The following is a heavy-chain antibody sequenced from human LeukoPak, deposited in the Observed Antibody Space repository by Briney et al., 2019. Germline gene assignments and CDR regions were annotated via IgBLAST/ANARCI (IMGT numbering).Heavy chain of an antibody. CDR2: INPNSGGT. CDR1: GYTFTGYY. CDR3: ARGFKWELLPSSLYAFDI. J-gene: IGHJ3*02. Sequence: ASVKVSCKASGYTFTGYYMHWVRQAPGQGLEWMGWINPNSGGTNYAQKFQGRVTMTGDTSISTAYMELSRLRSDDTAVYYCARGFKWELLPSSLYAFDIWGQGTMVTVSS. D-gene: IGHD1-26*01. V-gene: IGHV1-2*02.